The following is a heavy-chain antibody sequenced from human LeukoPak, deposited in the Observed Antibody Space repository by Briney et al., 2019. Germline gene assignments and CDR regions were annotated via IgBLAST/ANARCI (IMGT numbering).Heavy chain of an antibody. CDR2: ISYDGNNK. CDR3: AKGWYYYCSGRYEWLN. V-gene: IGHV3-30*17. Sequence: PGGPLRLSCGACGFTLWSYAMLGLRPAPEKAVVGWADISYDGNNKYYAASVKGRHTISRDNYKNTLYPQLNSLSAEDRAVYYCAKGWYYYCSGRYEWLNWVRATKVTDCS. J-gene: IGHJ4*02. D-gene: IGHD3-10*01. CDR1: GFTLWSYA.